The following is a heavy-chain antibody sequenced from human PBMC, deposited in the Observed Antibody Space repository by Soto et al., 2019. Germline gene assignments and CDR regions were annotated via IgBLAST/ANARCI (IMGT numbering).Heavy chain of an antibody. CDR1: GYTLTELS. J-gene: IGHJ4*02. CDR3: ASGRNGQLWSCYDY. CDR2: FDPEDGET. Sequence: ASVKVSCKVSGYTLTELSMHWVRQARGKGLEWMGGFDPEDGETIYAQKFQGRVTMTEDTSTDTAYMKLSSLRSEDTAVYYCASGRNGQLWSCYDYWGQGTLVTVSS. D-gene: IGHD5-18*01. V-gene: IGHV1-24*01.